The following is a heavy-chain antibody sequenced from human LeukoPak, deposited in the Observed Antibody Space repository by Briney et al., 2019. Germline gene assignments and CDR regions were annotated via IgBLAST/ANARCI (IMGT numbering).Heavy chain of an antibody. CDR3: ARGGSSGYWGYFDY. J-gene: IGHJ4*02. CDR2: IYIGDST. Sequence: EGSLRLSCAASGLTVSSNYMSWVRQAPGKGLEWVSVIYIGDSTYYADFVKGRFTISRDNSKNMMYLQMSRLRVEDTAIYYCARGGSSGYWGYFDYWGQGTLVTVSS. V-gene: IGHV3-53*01. D-gene: IGHD3-22*01. CDR1: GLTVSSNY.